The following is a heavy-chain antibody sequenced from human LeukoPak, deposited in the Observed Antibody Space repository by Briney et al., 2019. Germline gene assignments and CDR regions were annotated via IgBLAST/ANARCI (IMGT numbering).Heavy chain of an antibody. CDR2: IYSGGST. CDR1: GFTVSSNY. CDR3: ARGLNSSGWQFYYYYGMDV. Sequence: GGSLRLSCAASGFTVSSNYRSWVRQAPGEGLEWLSVIYSGGSTYYADSVKGRFTISRDNSKNTLYLQMNSLRAEDTAVYYCARGLNSSGWQFYYYYGMDVWGQGTSVTVSS. D-gene: IGHD6-19*01. J-gene: IGHJ6*02. V-gene: IGHV3-66*01.